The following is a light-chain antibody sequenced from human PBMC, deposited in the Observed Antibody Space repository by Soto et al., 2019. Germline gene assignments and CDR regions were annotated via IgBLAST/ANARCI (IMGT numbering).Light chain of an antibody. CDR1: QRVNNY. CDR2: DVS. J-gene: IGKJ1*01. CDR3: QQRSDWPLTWT. V-gene: IGKV3-11*01. Sequence: IVLTQSPATLSLSPGERATLSCRASQRVNNYLAWYQHKPGQAPRLLLYDVSNRAAGVPARFSGSGSGTDFTLTISSLEPEDFALYYCQQRSDWPLTWTFGQGTKVEIK.